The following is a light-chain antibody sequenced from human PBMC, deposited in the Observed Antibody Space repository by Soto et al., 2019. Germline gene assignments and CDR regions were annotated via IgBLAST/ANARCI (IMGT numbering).Light chain of an antibody. V-gene: IGKV3-20*01. CDR1: QSVSSSY. Sequence: EIVLTQSPDTLSLSPGERATLSCRASQSVSSSYLAWYHQKRGQAPRLLIYGASTRATGIPDRFSGSGSGTDFILTISRLEPEDFAVYYCQQYGSSPRTFGQGTKVEIK. CDR2: GAS. J-gene: IGKJ1*01. CDR3: QQYGSSPRT.